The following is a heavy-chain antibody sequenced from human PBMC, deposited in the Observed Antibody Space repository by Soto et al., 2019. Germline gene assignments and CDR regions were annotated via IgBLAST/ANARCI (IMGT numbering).Heavy chain of an antibody. Sequence: AGGSLRLSCEASGFSFSAYYMNWIRQAPGKGPEWLSYISSSGSSTYYSDSVKGRFIISRDNAKNSLFLQMNSLRVEDTAIYYCARESPAGVDVWGQGTTVTVSS. CDR3: ARESPAGVDV. CDR2: ISSSGSST. CDR1: GFSFSAYY. J-gene: IGHJ6*02. V-gene: IGHV3-11*01.